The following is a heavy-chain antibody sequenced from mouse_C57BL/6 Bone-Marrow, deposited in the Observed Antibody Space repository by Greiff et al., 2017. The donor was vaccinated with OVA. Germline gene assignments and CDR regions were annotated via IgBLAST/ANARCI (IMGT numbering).Heavy chain of an antibody. CDR3: AKRDGYYDYAMDY. V-gene: IGHV2-5*01. CDR2: IWRGGST. Sequence: QVQLQQSGPGLVQPSQSLSITCTVSGFSLTSYGVHWVRQSPGKGLEWLGVIWRGGSTDYNAAFMSRLSITKDNSKSQVFFKMNSLQADDTAIYYCAKRDGYYDYAMDYWGQGTSVTVSS. J-gene: IGHJ4*01. D-gene: IGHD2-3*01. CDR1: GFSLTSYG.